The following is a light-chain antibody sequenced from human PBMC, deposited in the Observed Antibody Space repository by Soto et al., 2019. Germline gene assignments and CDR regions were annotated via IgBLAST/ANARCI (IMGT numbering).Light chain of an antibody. CDR3: QQYNNWPWT. V-gene: IGKV3-15*01. Sequence: VMTQSAATLSVSPGERATLSCRASQSVSSNLAWYQQKPGQAPRLLIYGASTRATGIPARFSGSGSGTEFTLTISSLQSVDFAVYSCQQYNNWPWTFGQGTKVDIK. CDR2: GAS. J-gene: IGKJ1*01. CDR1: QSVSSN.